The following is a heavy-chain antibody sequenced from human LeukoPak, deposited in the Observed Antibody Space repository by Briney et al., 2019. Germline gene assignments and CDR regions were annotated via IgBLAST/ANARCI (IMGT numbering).Heavy chain of an antibody. CDR3: AKDILTGYGSLWR. D-gene: IGHD3-9*01. V-gene: IGHV4-39*02. J-gene: IGHJ4*02. CDR2: IYYSGST. CDR1: GGSISSSSYY. Sequence: TSETLSLTCTVSGGSISSSSYYWGWIRQPPGKGLEWIGSIYYSGSTYYNPSLKSRVTISVDTSKNQFSLKLSSVTAADTAVYYCAKDILTGYGSLWRWGQGTLVTVSS.